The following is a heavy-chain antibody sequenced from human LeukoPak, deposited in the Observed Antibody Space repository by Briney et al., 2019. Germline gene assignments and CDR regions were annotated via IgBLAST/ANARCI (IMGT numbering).Heavy chain of an antibody. D-gene: IGHD3-10*01. CDR1: GGSISSSSYY. Sequence: SETLSLTCTVSGGSISSSSYYWGWIRQPPGKGLEWIGSIYYSGSTYYNPSLKSRVTISVDTSKNQFSLKLSSVTAADTAVYYCARVWFGRYNWFDPWGQGTLVTVSS. CDR3: ARVWFGRYNWFDP. J-gene: IGHJ5*02. V-gene: IGHV4-39*01. CDR2: IYYSGST.